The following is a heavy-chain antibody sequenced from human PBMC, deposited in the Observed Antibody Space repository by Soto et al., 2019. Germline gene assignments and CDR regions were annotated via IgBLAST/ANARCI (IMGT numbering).Heavy chain of an antibody. Sequence: QVQLVESGGGVVQPGRSLRLSCAASGFTFSSYGMHWVRQAPGKGLEWVGVIWDDGSNKYYADSVKGRFTISRDNYKNTLYLQMNRQRAEDTAVYYCARGRDLGAYCSSPSCYTDHWGQGTLVTVSS. CDR3: ARGRDLGAYCSSPSCYTDH. J-gene: IGHJ4*02. D-gene: IGHD2-2*02. V-gene: IGHV3-33*01. CDR2: IWDDGSNK. CDR1: GFTFSSYG.